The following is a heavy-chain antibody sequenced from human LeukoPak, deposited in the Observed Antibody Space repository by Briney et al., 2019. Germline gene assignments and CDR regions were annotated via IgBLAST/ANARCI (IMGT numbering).Heavy chain of an antibody. CDR3: ARGYVLLWFGELRWFDP. Sequence: GASVKVSCKASGYTFTSYYMHWVRQAPGQGLEWMGIINPSGGSTSYAQKFQDRVTMTRDMTTSTVYMELSSLRSEDTAVYYCARGYVLLWFGELRWFDPWGQGTLVTVSS. V-gene: IGHV1-46*01. CDR2: INPSGGST. J-gene: IGHJ5*02. CDR1: GYTFTSYY. D-gene: IGHD3-10*01.